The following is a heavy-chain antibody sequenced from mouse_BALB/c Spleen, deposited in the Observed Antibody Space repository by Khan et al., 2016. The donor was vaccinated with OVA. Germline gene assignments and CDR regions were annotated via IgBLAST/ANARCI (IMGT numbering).Heavy chain of an antibody. CDR1: GYSFTTYY. V-gene: IGHV1S135*01. CDR3: ARQGVVAWFTY. CDR2: IDPFSGST. Sequence: EVQLQQSGPELMKPGASVKISCKASGYSFTTYYIHWVMQSHGTSLEWIGYIDPFSGSTTYNQNFKGKATLTVDKSSSTAYIHLSNLTSEDSAVYYCARQGVVAWFTYWGQGTLVTVSA. J-gene: IGHJ3*01.